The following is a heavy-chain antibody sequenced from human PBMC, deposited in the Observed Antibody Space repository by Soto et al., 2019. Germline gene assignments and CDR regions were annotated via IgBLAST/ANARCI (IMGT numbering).Heavy chain of an antibody. CDR2: IYYSGST. D-gene: IGHD5-12*01. CDR3: ARAGDGYIFDY. J-gene: IGHJ4*02. V-gene: IGHV4-59*01. Sequence: WTWIRQPPGKGLEWIGYIYYSGSTNYNPSLKSRVTISVDTSKNQFSLKVSSVTAADTAVYYCARAGDGYIFDYWGQGTLVTVSS.